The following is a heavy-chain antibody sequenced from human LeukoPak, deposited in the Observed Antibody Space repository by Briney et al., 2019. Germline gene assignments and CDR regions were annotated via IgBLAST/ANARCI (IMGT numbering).Heavy chain of an antibody. J-gene: IGHJ4*02. CDR1: GFTFSNYA. Sequence: GGSLRLSCAASGFTFSNYAMSWVRQAPGEGLVWVSRINSDGSSTSYADSVKGRFTISRDNAKNTLYLQMNSLRAEDTAVYYCARRGAAAGTGDYWGQGTLVTVSS. V-gene: IGHV3-74*01. CDR2: INSDGSST. D-gene: IGHD6-13*01. CDR3: ARRGAAAGTGDY.